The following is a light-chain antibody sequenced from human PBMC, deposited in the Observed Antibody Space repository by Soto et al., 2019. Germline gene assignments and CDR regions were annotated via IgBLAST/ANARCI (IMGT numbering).Light chain of an antibody. J-gene: IGLJ2*01. CDR1: TSNIGNND. Sequence: QSVLTQPPSVSAAPGQKVTISCSGSTSNIGNNDVSWYQQLPGTAPKLLIYEDNKRPSGIPDRFSGSKSGTSATLDITGLQTGDEADYYCGTWDSILSVVVFGGGTKLTVL. CDR3: GTWDSILSVVV. V-gene: IGLV1-51*01. CDR2: EDN.